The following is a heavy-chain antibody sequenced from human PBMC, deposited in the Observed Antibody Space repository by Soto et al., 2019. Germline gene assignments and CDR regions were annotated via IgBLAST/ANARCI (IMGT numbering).Heavy chain of an antibody. J-gene: IGHJ4*02. V-gene: IGHV1-2*02. D-gene: IGHD6-19*01. CDR2: TNPNSGGT. CDR1: GYTFTGYY. CDR3: ARVDPGGPSSGWYSFDY. Sequence: QVQLVQSGAEVKKPGASVKVSCKASGYTFTGYYMHWVRQAPGQGLEWMGWTNPNSGGTNDAQKFQGRVTMTRDTAISTAYIELRRLRSDDTAVYYCARVDPGGPSSGWYSFDYWGQGTLVTVSS.